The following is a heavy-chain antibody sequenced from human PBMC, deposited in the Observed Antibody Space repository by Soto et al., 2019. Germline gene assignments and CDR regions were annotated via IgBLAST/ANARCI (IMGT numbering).Heavy chain of an antibody. J-gene: IGHJ6*02. D-gene: IGHD4-17*01. V-gene: IGHV3-30*18. CDR1: GFTFSTYG. Sequence: QVQLVESGGGEVQPGRSLTISCAASGFTFSTYGMHWVRQTPGKGLEWVAVISYDGTNKFYSDSVKGRFTISRDNFKNTPTLQMNSLRDCDTAVYSCAKDLQSYGDYDYYCYGMDVWGLGTRVTVSS. CDR3: AKDLQSYGDYDYYCYGMDV. CDR2: ISYDGTNK.